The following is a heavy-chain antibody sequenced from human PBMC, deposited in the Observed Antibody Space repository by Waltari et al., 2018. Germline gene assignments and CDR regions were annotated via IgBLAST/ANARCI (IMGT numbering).Heavy chain of an antibody. D-gene: IGHD3-22*01. V-gene: IGHV1-69*05. CDR1: AGTFSSYA. Sequence: VQLVQSGAEVKKPGSSVKVSCKASAGTFSSYAISWVRQAHGQGLEWMGGIIPIFGTANYAQKFQGRVTITTDESTSTAYMELSSLRSEDTAVYYWARAYGYDSSGFEAFDIWGQGTMVTVSS. J-gene: IGHJ3*02. CDR3: ARAYGYDSSGFEAFDI. CDR2: IIPIFGTA.